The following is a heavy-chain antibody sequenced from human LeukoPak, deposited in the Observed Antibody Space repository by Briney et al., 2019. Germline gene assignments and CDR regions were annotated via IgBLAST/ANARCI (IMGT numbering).Heavy chain of an antibody. Sequence: KAGGSLRLSCAASGFTFSSYSMNWVRQAPGKGLEWVSSISSSSSYIYYADSVKGRFTISRDNAKNSLYLQMNSLRAEDTAVYYCARGGGIAAAGTDAFDIWGQGTMVTVSS. J-gene: IGHJ3*02. V-gene: IGHV3-21*04. D-gene: IGHD6-13*01. CDR2: ISSSSSYI. CDR1: GFTFSSYS. CDR3: ARGGGIAAAGTDAFDI.